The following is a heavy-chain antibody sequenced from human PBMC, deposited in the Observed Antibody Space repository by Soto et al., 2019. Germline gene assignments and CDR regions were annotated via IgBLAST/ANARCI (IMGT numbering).Heavy chain of an antibody. Sequence: QVQLQESGPGLVKPSQTLSLTCTVSGGSISSGGYYWSWIRQHPGKGLEWIGYIYYSGSTYYNPSLKSRVTISVDTSKNQFSLKLSSVTAADTAVYYCARDRYCSSTSCYAPAGWFDPWGQGTLVTVSS. J-gene: IGHJ5*02. D-gene: IGHD2-2*01. CDR2: IYYSGST. V-gene: IGHV4-31*03. CDR3: ARDRYCSSTSCYAPAGWFDP. CDR1: GGSISSGGYY.